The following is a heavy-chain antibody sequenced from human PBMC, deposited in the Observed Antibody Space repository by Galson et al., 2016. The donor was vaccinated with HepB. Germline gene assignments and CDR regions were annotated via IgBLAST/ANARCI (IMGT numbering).Heavy chain of an antibody. CDR3: AMDRVGVGTLDN. Sequence: SVKVSCKVSGYTLTDLSMHWVRQTPRKGLEWMGGFDPEEAETIYAQNFRGRVSMTEDTSTDTAYMELSGLRSEDTAVYYCAMDRVGVGTLDNWGQGTLVTVSA. CDR2: FDPEEAET. J-gene: IGHJ4*02. V-gene: IGHV1-24*01. D-gene: IGHD1-26*01. CDR1: GYTLTDLS.